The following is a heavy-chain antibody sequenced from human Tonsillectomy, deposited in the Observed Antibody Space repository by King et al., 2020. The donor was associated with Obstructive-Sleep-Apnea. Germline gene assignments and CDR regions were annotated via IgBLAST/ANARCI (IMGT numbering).Heavy chain of an antibody. Sequence: VQLVESGGGVVQPGGSLRLSCEASGFTLSDFGMHWVRQAPGKGLEWVAVISYDGSDKYYADSVKSRFTISRDNSKNTLYLQMNTLRPEDTAIYYCARERGYYYGSGNYYYYGMDVWGQGTTVTVSS. CDR1: GFTLSDFG. J-gene: IGHJ6*02. CDR3: ARERGYYYGSGNYYYYGMDV. D-gene: IGHD3-10*01. V-gene: IGHV3-30*04. CDR2: ISYDGSDK.